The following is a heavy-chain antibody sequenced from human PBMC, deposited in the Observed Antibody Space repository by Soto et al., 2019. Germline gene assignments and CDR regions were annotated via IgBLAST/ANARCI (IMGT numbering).Heavy chain of an antibody. V-gene: IGHV3-30*18. CDR1: GFTFSSYG. J-gene: IGHJ6*02. CDR2: ISYDGSNK. CDR3: AKVGLETHNYYYYGMDV. D-gene: IGHD1-1*01. Sequence: SLRLSCAASGFTFSSYGMHWVRQAPGKGLEWVAVISYDGSNKYYADSVKGRFTISRDNSKNTLYLQMNSLRAEDTAVYYCAKVGLETHNYYYYGMDVWGQGTTVTVSS.